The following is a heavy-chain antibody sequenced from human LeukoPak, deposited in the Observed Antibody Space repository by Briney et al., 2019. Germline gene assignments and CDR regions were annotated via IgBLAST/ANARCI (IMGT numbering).Heavy chain of an antibody. D-gene: IGHD5-24*01. CDR1: GFTFSNYW. V-gene: IGHV3-7*05. CDR2: IKEDGSEK. Sequence: PGGSLRLSCAASGFTFSNYWMIWVRQAQGKGLEWVGNIKEDGSEKRYADSVRGRFTISRDNAQTSIYLQMNGLRAEDTAVYYCARASKPWLQLTWGQGTLVTVSS. CDR3: ARASKPWLQLT. J-gene: IGHJ5*02.